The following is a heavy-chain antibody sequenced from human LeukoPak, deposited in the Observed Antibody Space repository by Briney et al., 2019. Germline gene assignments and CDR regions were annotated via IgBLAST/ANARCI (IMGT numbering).Heavy chain of an antibody. J-gene: IGHJ5*02. CDR2: INPNSGGT. CDR3: ARPRYNWNYAEFDP. CDR1: GYTFTGYY. D-gene: IGHD1-7*01. V-gene: IGHV1-2*02. Sequence: ASVKVSCKASGYTFTGYYMHWVRQAPGQGLEWMGWINPNSGGTNYAQEFQGRVTMTRDTSISTAYMELSRLRSDDTAVYYCARPRYNWNYAEFDPWGQGTLVTVSS.